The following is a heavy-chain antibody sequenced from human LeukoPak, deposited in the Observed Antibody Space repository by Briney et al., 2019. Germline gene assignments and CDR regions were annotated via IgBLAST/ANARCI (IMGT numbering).Heavy chain of an antibody. Sequence: GSLRLSCAASGFTFSSYAMSWVRQAPGKGLEWVSAISGSGGSTYYADSVKGRFTISRDNFKNTLYLQMNSLRAEDTAVYYCAKVRSRWLQPRSVYWGQGTLVTVSS. CDR3: AKVRSRWLQPRSVY. CDR1: GFTFSSYA. D-gene: IGHD5-24*01. V-gene: IGHV3-23*01. CDR2: ISGSGGST. J-gene: IGHJ4*02.